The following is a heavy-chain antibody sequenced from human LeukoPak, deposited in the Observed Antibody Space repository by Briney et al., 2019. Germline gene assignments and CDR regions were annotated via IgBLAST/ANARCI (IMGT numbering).Heavy chain of an antibody. CDR3: ARAVEYYDFWSGYSRYAFDI. J-gene: IGHJ3*02. CDR1: GYTFTSYD. Sequence: GASVKVSCKASGYTFTSYDINWVRQATGQGLEWMGWMNPNSGNTGYAQRFQGRVTITRNTSISTAYMELSSLRSEDTAVYYCARAVEYYDFWSGYSRYAFDIWGQGTMVTVSS. V-gene: IGHV1-8*03. CDR2: MNPNSGNT. D-gene: IGHD3-3*01.